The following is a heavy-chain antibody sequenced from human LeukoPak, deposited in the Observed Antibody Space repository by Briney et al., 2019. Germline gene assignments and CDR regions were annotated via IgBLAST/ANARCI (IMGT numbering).Heavy chain of an antibody. V-gene: IGHV3-15*01. D-gene: IGHD3-22*01. J-gene: IGHJ4*02. CDR1: GFTFSNAW. CDR2: IKSKPDGGTT. Sequence: GGSLRLSCAASGFTFSNAWMSWVRQAPGKGLEWVGRIKSKPDGGTTDYAAPVKGRFTISRDDSKNTLYLQMNSLKTEDTAVYYCTTDLGYYDSSGYPDDYWGQGTLVTVSS. CDR3: TTDLGYYDSSGYPDDY.